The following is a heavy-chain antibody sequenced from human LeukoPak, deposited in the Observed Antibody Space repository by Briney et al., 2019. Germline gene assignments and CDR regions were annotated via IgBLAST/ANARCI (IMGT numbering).Heavy chain of an antibody. V-gene: IGHV3-30*04. CDR2: ISPDGSKT. Sequence: GRSLRLSCAASGFTFSTCAIHYVRQAPGKGLEWVAVISPDGSKTFYADSVKGRFTISRDTSKNTLYLQMNTLRTDDTSVYYCARESPTISAAGLDYWGQGILVTVSS. J-gene: IGHJ4*02. CDR3: ARESPTISAAGLDY. CDR1: GFTFSTCA. D-gene: IGHD6-13*01.